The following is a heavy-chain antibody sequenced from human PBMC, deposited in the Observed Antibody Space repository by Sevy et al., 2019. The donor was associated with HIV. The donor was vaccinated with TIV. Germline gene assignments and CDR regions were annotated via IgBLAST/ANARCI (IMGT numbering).Heavy chain of an antibody. V-gene: IGHV3-21*01. CDR2: ISSSSSYI. J-gene: IGHJ1*01. CDR3: AVPGTYNWNPFQH. Sequence: GGSLRLSCAASGFTFSSYSMNWVRQAPGKGLEWVSSISSSSSYIYYADSVKGRFTISRDNAKNSLYLQMNSLRAEDTAVYYCAVPGTYNWNPFQHWGQGTLVTVSS. CDR1: GFTFSSYS. D-gene: IGHD1-20*01.